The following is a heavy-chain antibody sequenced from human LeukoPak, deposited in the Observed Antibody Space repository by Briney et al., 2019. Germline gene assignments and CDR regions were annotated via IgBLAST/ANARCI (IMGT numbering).Heavy chain of an antibody. CDR3: ARVGENSAFDY. CDR2: INPNLGDT. CDR1: GYTFSSYY. J-gene: IGHJ4*02. Sequence: ASVKVSCKAPGYTFSSYYIHWVRQAPGQGLEWMGIINPNLGDTTYTQKFQGRVTMTRDTSISTAYMELSRLRSDDTAVYYCARVGENSAFDYWGQGTLVTVSS. D-gene: IGHD3-10*01. V-gene: IGHV1-2*02.